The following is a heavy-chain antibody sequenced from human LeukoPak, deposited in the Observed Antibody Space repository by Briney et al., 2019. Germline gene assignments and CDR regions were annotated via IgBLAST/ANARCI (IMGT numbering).Heavy chain of an antibody. CDR3: AHAQYYYDSSCYYLNY. V-gene: IGHV2-5*02. CDR2: IYWDDDK. CDR1: GFSLTTSGVG. Sequence: ESGPTLVKPTQTLTLTCTFSGFSLTTSGVGVGWIRQPPGKALEWLALIYWDDDKRYSPSLKSRLTITKDTSKNQVVLTMTNMDPVDTATYYCAHAQYYYDSSCYYLNYWGQGTVHTVSS. J-gene: IGHJ4*02. D-gene: IGHD3-22*01.